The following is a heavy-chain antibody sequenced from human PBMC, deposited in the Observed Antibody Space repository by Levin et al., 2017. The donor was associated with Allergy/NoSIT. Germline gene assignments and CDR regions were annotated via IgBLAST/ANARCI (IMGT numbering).Heavy chain of an antibody. V-gene: IGHV3-49*03. D-gene: IGHD6-19*01. CDR2: IRSKAYGGTT. J-gene: IGHJ6*02. CDR3: TREREAGSSSGWYFGGGPAWTHYYYYGMDV. CDR1: GFTCGDYA. Sequence: GESLKISCTASGFTCGDYAMSWFRQAPGKGLEWVGFIRSKAYGGTTEYAASVKGRFTISRDDSKSIAYLQMNSLKTEDTAVYYCTREREAGSSSGWYFGGGPAWTHYYYYGMDVWGQGTTVTVSS.